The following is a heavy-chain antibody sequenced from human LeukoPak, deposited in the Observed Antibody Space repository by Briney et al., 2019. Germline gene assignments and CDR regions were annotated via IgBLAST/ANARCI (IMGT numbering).Heavy chain of an antibody. Sequence: GGSLRLSCAASGFIFSDHWVTWVRQTPGKGLEWVANIKEDGSGKYYVGAVGGRFSVSRDNAKNSLYLQMTSLRVEDTAIYYCTRGMNPERWGQGTLVTVSS. J-gene: IGHJ4*02. CDR1: GFIFSDHW. D-gene: IGHD1-14*01. CDR2: IKEDGSGK. CDR3: TRGMNPER. V-gene: IGHV3-7*01.